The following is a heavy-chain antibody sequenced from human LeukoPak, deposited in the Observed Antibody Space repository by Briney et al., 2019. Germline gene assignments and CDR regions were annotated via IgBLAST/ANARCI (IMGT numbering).Heavy chain of an antibody. D-gene: IGHD6-19*01. V-gene: IGHV1-2*02. J-gene: IGHJ6*03. CDR2: INPNSGGT. CDR3: ARDPSSGWPNYYYYMDV. Sequence: ASVKVSCKASGYTFTGYYMHWVRQAPGQGLEWMGWINPNSGGTNYAQKFQGRVTMTRDTSISTAYVELSRLRSDDTAVYYCARDPSSGWPNYYYYMDVWGKGTAVTVSS. CDR1: GYTFTGYY.